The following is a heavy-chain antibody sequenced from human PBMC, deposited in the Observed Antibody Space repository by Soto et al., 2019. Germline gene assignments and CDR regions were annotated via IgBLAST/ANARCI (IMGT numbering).Heavy chain of an antibody. Sequence: ASVKVSCKASGYTFTGYYMHWVRQAPGQGLKWMGWINPNSGGTNYAQKFQGRVTMTRDTSISTAYMELRRLRSDDTSVYYCARDSIKGFDFWSGYYTANYYYYGMDVWGQGTTVTVCS. CDR3: ARDSIKGFDFWSGYYTANYYYYGMDV. D-gene: IGHD3-3*01. J-gene: IGHJ6*02. CDR1: GYTFTGYY. CDR2: INPNSGGT. V-gene: IGHV1-2*02.